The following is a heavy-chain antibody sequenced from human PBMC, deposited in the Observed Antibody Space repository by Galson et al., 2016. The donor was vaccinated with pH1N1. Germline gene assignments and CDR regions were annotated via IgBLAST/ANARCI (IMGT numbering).Heavy chain of an antibody. V-gene: IGHV4-39*01. CDR2: IYFGGRI. CDR3: ARGTGGYDF. J-gene: IGHJ4*02. D-gene: IGHD7-27*01. CDR1: GGSISSSSYF. Sequence: SETLSLTCTVSGGSISSSSYFWVWIRQPPGKGLEWIGSIYFGGRIYYNPSLKSRVTVSVDTSKNQLSLKLNSVTAADTAVYYCARGTGGYDFWGQGTLVTVSS.